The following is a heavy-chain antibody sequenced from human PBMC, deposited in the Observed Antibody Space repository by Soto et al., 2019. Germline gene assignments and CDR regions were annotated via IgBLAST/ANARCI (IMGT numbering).Heavy chain of an antibody. CDR1: GCTFSSYA. CDR3: ATASSSVWYAFDY. CDR2: IIPIFGTA. Sequence: ASVKVSCKASGCTFSSYAISWVRQAPGKGLEWMGGIIPIFGTANYAQKFQGRVTITADESTITAYMELSSLRSEETAVYYCATASSSVWYAFDYWG. V-gene: IGHV1-69*13. J-gene: IGHJ4*01. D-gene: IGHD6-19*01.